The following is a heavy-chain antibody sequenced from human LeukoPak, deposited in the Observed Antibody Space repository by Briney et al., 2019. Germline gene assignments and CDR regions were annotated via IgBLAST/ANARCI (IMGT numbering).Heavy chain of an antibody. J-gene: IGHJ6*02. CDR1: GGSISNYY. V-gene: IGHV4-34*01. CDR2: INHSGST. CDR3: ARVAQPSVAGGWYYYYGMDV. D-gene: IGHD6-19*01. Sequence: SETLSLTCTVSGGSISNYYWSWIRQPPGKGLEWIGEINHSGSTNYNPSLKSRVTISVDTSKNQFSLKLSSVTAADTAVYYCARVAQPSVAGGWYYYYGMDVWGQGTTVTVSS.